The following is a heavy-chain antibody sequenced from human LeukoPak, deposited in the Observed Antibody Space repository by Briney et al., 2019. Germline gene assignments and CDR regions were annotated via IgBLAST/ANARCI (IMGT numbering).Heavy chain of an antibody. D-gene: IGHD2-15*01. J-gene: IGHJ5*02. V-gene: IGHV4-59*08. Sequence: SETLSLTCTVSGGSISSYYWSWIRQPPGKGLEWVGYIYYSGSTNYNPSLKSRVTISLDTSKNQFSLKLSSVTAADTAVYYCARRQYCSGGSCYSFWNWFDPWGQGTLVTVSS. CDR1: GGSISSYY. CDR2: IYYSGST. CDR3: ARRQYCSGGSCYSFWNWFDP.